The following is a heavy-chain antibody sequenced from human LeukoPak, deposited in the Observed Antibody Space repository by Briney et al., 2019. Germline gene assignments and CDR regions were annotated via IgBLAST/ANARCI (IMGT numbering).Heavy chain of an antibody. J-gene: IGHJ4*02. Sequence: ASVKVSCKASGGTFSSYSISWVRQAPGQGLEWMGGIITIFGTANYAQTFQGRVTSTADESTSTAYMELSSLRSEDTGVYYCARGSGEVWFGELEYSCGQGNLVTVSS. D-gene: IGHD3-10*01. CDR1: GGTFSSYS. V-gene: IGHV1-69*13. CDR2: IITIFGTA. CDR3: ARGSGEVWFGELEYS.